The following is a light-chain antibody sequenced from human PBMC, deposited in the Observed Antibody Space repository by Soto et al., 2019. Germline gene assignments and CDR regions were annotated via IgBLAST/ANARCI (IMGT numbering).Light chain of an antibody. Sequence: IQVTQSPSTLSASVGDSVTISCRASQGINTFLAWYQQKAGKAPKLLIYAASTLQSGVPSRFSGSGSGTDFTLTISSLQSEDFATYYCQHLNSYPITFGQGTRLENK. CDR1: QGINTF. CDR3: QHLNSYPIT. V-gene: IGKV1-9*01. J-gene: IGKJ5*01. CDR2: AAS.